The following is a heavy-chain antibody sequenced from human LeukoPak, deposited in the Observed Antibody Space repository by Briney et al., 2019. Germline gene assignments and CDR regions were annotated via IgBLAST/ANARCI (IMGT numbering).Heavy chain of an antibody. J-gene: IGHJ4*02. CDR3: AREAGVRGARGFDF. CDR1: GGSISSSSYY. CDR2: INYSGST. V-gene: IGHV4-39*07. D-gene: IGHD3-10*01. Sequence: PSETLSLTCTVSGGSISSSSYYWGWIRQPPGKGLEWIGSINYSGSTYYNPSLKSRVTMSLDTSKNQFSLKLSSVTAADTAVYYCAREAGVRGARGFDFWGQGTLVTVSS.